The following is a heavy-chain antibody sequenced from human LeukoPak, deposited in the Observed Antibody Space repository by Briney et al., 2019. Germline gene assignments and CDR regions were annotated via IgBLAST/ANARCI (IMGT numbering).Heavy chain of an antibody. CDR3: ARPNGDYHNWFDP. J-gene: IGHJ5*02. Sequence: ASVKVSRKASGYTFTGYYIHWVRQAPGQGLEWMGWINPNSGDTNYAQKFQDRVTLSRDTSISTAYMELTNLRSDDTAVYYCARPNGDYHNWFDPWGQGTLVTVSS. V-gene: IGHV1-2*02. CDR2: INPNSGDT. D-gene: IGHD4-17*01. CDR1: GYTFTGYY.